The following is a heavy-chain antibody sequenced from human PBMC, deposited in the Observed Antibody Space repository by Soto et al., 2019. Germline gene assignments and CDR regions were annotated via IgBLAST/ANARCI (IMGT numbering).Heavy chain of an antibody. J-gene: IGHJ4*02. CDR3: ATSTTVTPYYFDY. V-gene: IGHV1-69*02. CDR2: IIPILGIA. Sequence: QVQLVQSGAEVKKPGSSVKVSCKASGGTFSSYTISWVRQAPGQGLEWMGRIIPILGIANYAQKFQGRVTXTXDXXTSTAYLELSSLRSEDTAVYYSATSTTVTPYYFDYWGQGTLLPVSS. D-gene: IGHD4-17*01. CDR1: GGTFSSYT.